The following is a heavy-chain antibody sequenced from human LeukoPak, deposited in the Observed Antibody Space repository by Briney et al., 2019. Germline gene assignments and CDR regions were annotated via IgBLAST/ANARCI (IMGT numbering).Heavy chain of an antibody. CDR1: GXSISSSNDY. CDR2: IYYSGST. V-gene: IGHV4-39*01. CDR3: ARLNGNYYRFDY. D-gene: IGHD1-26*01. Sequence: SETLSLTCTVSGXSISSSNDYWGWIRQPPGKGLEWIGTIYYSGSTYYNPSLKSRVTISVDTSRNQFSLKLSSVTAADTAVYYCARLNGNYYRFDYWGQGILVTVSS. J-gene: IGHJ4*02.